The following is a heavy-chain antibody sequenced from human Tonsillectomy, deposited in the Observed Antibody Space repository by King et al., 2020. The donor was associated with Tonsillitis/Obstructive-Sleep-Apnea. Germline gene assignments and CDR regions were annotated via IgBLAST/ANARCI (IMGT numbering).Heavy chain of an antibody. CDR1: GYSFTSYW. CDR2: IDPSDSYT. CDR3: ARRISPDYGDPVGDFDY. J-gene: IGHJ4*02. Sequence: QLVQSGAEVKKPGESLRISCKGSGYSFTSYWISWVRQMPGKGLEWRGRIDPSDSYTNYSPSFQGHVTISADKSISTAYLQGSSLKASDTAMYYCARRISPDYGDPVGDFDYWGQGTLVTVSS. D-gene: IGHD4-17*01. V-gene: IGHV5-10-1*03.